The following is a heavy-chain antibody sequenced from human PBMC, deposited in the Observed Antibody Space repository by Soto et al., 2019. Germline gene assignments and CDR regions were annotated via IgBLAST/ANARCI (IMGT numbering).Heavy chain of an antibody. CDR2: IIPIFGTA. D-gene: IGHD1-26*01. Sequence: QVPLVQSGAAVKKPGSSVKVSCKASGGTFSSYAISWVRQAPGQGLEWMGGIIPIFGTANYAQKFQGRVTITADESTSTAYMELSSLRSEDTAVYYCARHIVRATSYYYYGMDVWCQGTTVTVSS. CDR3: ARHIVRATSYYYYGMDV. J-gene: IGHJ6*02. V-gene: IGHV1-69*01. CDR1: GGTFSSYA.